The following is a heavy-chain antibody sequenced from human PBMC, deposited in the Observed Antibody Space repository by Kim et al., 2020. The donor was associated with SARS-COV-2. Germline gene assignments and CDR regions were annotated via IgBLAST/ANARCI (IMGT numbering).Heavy chain of an antibody. Sequence: AGSLRLSCAASGLSFSDSYMNWVRHAPGKGLEWLSFISTRGESIFYADSVEGRFTISRDNAQNSLYLQMNYLRDEDTAVYYCARSGNGYNAFGIWGQGALVTVSS. D-gene: IGHD5-12*01. CDR3: ARSGNGYNAFGI. J-gene: IGHJ4*02. CDR1: GLSFSDSY. V-gene: IGHV3-11*01. CDR2: ISTRGESI.